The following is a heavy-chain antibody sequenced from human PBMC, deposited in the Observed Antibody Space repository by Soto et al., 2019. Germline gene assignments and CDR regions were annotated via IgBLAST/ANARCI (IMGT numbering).Heavy chain of an antibody. Sequence: EASVKVSCKASGYTFTGYYIHWVRQAPGQGLEWMGWINPNSGGTNYAQKFQGWVTMTRDTSISTAYMELSRLRSDDTAVYYCALIEYSSSDDYWGQGTLVTVSS. D-gene: IGHD6-6*01. CDR2: INPNSGGT. CDR1: GYTFTGYY. CDR3: ALIEYSSSDDY. V-gene: IGHV1-2*04. J-gene: IGHJ4*02.